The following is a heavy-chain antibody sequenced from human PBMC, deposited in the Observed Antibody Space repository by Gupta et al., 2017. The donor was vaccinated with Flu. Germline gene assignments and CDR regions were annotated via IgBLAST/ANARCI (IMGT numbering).Heavy chain of an antibody. CDR3: ARERDYGVVGYYYYYMDV. V-gene: IGHV3-30-3*01. J-gene: IGHJ6*03. Sequence: MHWVRQAPGKGLEWVAVISYDGSNKYYADSVKGRFTISRDNSKNTLYLQMNSLRAEDTAVYYCARERDYGVVGYYYYYMDVWGKGTTVTVSS. D-gene: IGHD4-17*01. CDR2: ISYDGSNK.